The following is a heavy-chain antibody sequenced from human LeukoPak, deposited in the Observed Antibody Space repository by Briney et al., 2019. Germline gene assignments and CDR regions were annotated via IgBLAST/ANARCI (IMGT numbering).Heavy chain of an antibody. V-gene: IGHV3-23*01. Sequence: GGSLRLSCAASGFTFSGRAMGWVRQAPGKGLEWVSVISGGGGSTYYADSVKGRFTISRDNSKNTLYLQMNSQRAEDTAVYYCAKGRYGSSRYPFDCWGQGTLVTVSS. J-gene: IGHJ4*02. CDR2: ISGGGGST. CDR3: AKGRYGSSRYPFDC. CDR1: GFTFSGRA. D-gene: IGHD6-13*01.